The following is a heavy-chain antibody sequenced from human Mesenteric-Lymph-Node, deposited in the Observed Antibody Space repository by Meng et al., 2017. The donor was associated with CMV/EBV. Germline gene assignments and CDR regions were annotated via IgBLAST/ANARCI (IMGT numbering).Heavy chain of an antibody. Sequence: GESLKISCAASRFTFSTYVMNWVRQAPGKGLEWVSYISSSGSTIYYADSVKGRFTISRDNAKNSLYLQMNSLRAEDTAMYYCARDLRYYYDSSGSNWGQGTLVTVSS. CDR1: RFTFSTYV. V-gene: IGHV3-48*04. CDR3: ARDLRYYYDSSGSN. J-gene: IGHJ4*02. CDR2: ISSSGSTI. D-gene: IGHD3-22*01.